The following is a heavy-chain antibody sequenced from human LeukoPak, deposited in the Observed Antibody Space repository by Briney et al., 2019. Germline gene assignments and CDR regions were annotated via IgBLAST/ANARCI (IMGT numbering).Heavy chain of an antibody. D-gene: IGHD1-26*01. J-gene: IGHJ4*02. CDR2: ISPSGGST. Sequence: ASVKVSCKAFGYTFTSNYMHWVRQAPGQGPEWMGVISPSGGSTTYAQKFQGRVTMTRDTSISTAYMELSRLRSDDTAVYYCARMSYSGSYSRDYWGQGTLVTVSS. V-gene: IGHV1-2*02. CDR1: GYTFTSNY. CDR3: ARMSYSGSYSRDY.